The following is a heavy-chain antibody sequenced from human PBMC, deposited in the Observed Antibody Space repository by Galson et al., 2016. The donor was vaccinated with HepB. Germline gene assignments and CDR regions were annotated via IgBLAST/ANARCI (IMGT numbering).Heavy chain of an antibody. J-gene: IGHJ3*02. CDR2: VHPSGSNI. Sequence: QSGAEVKKPGESLKISCKGSGYSFTGYWIAWVRQMPGKGLEWMGIVHPSGSNIRYSPSYSPSFQGQVTISADKSISTAYLLWSSLKASDTAMYFCARRSVFGWFGEFDAEYDAFDIWGQGSLVTVSS. CDR1: GYSFTGYW. CDR3: ARRSVFGWFGEFDAEYDAFDI. D-gene: IGHD3-10*01. V-gene: IGHV5-51*01.